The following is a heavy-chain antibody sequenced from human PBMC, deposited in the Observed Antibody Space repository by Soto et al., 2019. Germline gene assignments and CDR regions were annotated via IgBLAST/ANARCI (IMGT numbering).Heavy chain of an antibody. CDR3: ARVEQQLGYFDY. CDR2: IYYSGST. V-gene: IGHV4-59*01. CDR1: GGSISSFY. D-gene: IGHD6-13*01. J-gene: IGHJ4*02. Sequence: TSETLSLTCTVSGGSISSFYWSWIRQPPGKGLEWIGYIYYSGSTNYNPSLKSRVTISVDTSKNQFSLKLSSVTAADTAVYYCARVEQQLGYFDYWGQGTLVTASS.